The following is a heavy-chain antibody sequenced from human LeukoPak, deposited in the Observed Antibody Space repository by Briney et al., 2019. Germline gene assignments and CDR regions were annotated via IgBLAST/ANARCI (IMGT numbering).Heavy chain of an antibody. CDR2: ISSSSSYI. Sequence: PGGSLRLSCAASGFTFSSYSMNWVRQAPGKGLEWVSSISSSSSYIYYADSVKGRFTISRDNAKNSLYLQMYSLRAEDTAVYYCARDRGIAAAGAAYNWFDPWGQGTLVTVSS. D-gene: IGHD6-13*01. CDR1: GFTFSSYS. CDR3: ARDRGIAAAGAAYNWFDP. J-gene: IGHJ5*02. V-gene: IGHV3-21*01.